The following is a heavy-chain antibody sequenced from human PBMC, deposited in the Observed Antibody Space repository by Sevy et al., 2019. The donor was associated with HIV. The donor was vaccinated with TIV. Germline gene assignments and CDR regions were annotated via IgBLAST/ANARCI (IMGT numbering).Heavy chain of an antibody. CDR1: GGPISSHY. Sequence: SETLSLICTVSGGPISSHYWNWIRQTPGKGLEWIGSFYYTGITNYNPSLKSRVTMSADTSKNRVSLNLNSVTAADTAVYYCARLPSPYYDSSGDLIREYYFDSWGQGTLVTVSS. CDR3: ARLPSPYYDSSGDLIREYYFDS. V-gene: IGHV4-59*11. CDR2: FYYTGIT. J-gene: IGHJ4*02. D-gene: IGHD3-22*01.